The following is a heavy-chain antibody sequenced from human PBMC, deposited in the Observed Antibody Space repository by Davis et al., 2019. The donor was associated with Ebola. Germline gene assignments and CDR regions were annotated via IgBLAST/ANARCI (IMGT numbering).Heavy chain of an antibody. J-gene: IGHJ4*02. CDR1: GFTFSSYG. CDR2: IWYDGSNK. D-gene: IGHD1-26*01. CDR3: ARGEDGGSYLLDY. V-gene: IGHV3-33*01. Sequence: GESLKISCAASGFTFSSYGMHWVRQAPCKGLEWVAVIWYDGSNKYYADSVKGRFTISRDNSKNTLYLQMNSLRAEDTAVYYCARGEDGGSYLLDYWGQGTLVTVSS.